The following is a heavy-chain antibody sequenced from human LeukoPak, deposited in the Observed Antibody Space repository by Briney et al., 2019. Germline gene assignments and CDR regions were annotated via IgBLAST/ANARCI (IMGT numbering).Heavy chain of an antibody. J-gene: IGHJ3*02. CDR3: ARHPGVLEWLPHDAFDI. D-gene: IGHD3-3*01. CDR1: GGSFSGYY. V-gene: IGHV4-34*01. Sequence: KPSETLSLTCAVYGGSFSGYYWSWIRQPPGKGLEWIGEINHSGSTNYNPSLKSRVTISVDTSKNQFSLKLSSVTAADTAVYYCARHPGVLEWLPHDAFDIWGQGTMVTVSS. CDR2: INHSGST.